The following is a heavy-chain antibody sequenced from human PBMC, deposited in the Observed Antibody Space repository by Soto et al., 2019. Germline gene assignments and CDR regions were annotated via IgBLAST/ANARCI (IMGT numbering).Heavy chain of an antibody. CDR1: GFTFRSYV. J-gene: IGHJ1*01. CDR3: AVWGTTGGLDV. D-gene: IGHD3-16*01. Sequence: QVQLVESGGGVVQPGTSLRLSCVGSGFTFRSYVIHWVRQAPGKGLEWVALTSYDASNKDFVDSVKGRFTISRDNSRNTVDLQMDSLRREDTARYYCAVWGTTGGLDVWCQGTLVCVSS. CDR2: TSYDASNK. V-gene: IGHV3-30*03.